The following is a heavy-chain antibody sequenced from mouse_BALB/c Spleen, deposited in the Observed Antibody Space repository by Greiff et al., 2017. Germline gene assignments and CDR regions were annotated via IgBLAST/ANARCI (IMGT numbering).Heavy chain of an antibody. CDR2: IDPANGNT. Sequence: EVQLQQSGAELVKPGASVKLSCTASGFNIKDTYMHWVKQRPEQGLEWIGRIDPANGNTKYDPKFQGKATITADTSSNTAYLQLSSLTSEDTAVYYCARGGLPYWYFDVWGAGTTVTVSS. CDR1: GFNIKDTY. J-gene: IGHJ1*01. CDR3: ARGGLPYWYFDV. V-gene: IGHV14-3*02. D-gene: IGHD2-4*01.